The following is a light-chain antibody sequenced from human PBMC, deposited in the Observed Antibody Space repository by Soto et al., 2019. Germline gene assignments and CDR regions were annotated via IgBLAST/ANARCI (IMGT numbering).Light chain of an antibody. CDR1: TGAVTHAFY. CDR2: TTN. V-gene: IGLV7-43*01. Sequence: QTVVTQEPPLTVSPGGTVTLTCSSNTGAVTHAFYPAWFQQKPGQAPRSLIYTTNNKHSWTPARFSGSLLGGKATLTLSGVQPEDEAEYFCLLFYGGAWVFGGGTKLTVL. CDR3: LLFYGGAWV. J-gene: IGLJ3*02.